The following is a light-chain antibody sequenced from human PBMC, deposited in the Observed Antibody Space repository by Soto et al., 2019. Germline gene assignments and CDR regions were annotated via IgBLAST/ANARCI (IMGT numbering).Light chain of an antibody. V-gene: IGKV1-9*01. J-gene: IGKJ3*01. CDR1: QGIANF. Sequence: QLTQSPSSLSASVGDRVTISCRASQGIANFLAWYQQKPGKAPTLLIYGASTLQSGVPSRFSGSGSGTDFTLTISSLQPEDFATYYCQQLNSFPIPFGPGTKVDIK. CDR2: GAS. CDR3: QQLNSFPIP.